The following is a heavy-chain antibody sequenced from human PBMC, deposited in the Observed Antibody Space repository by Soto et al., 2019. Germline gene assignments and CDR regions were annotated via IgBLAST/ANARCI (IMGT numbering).Heavy chain of an antibody. J-gene: IGHJ4*02. CDR2: ISPDGGST. CDR1: GFTLSVYA. Sequence: GGSLRLSCSASGFTLSVYAMLWVRQAPGRGLEYVSSISPDGGSTHYADSVKGRFTISRDNSKNTHYLQMGSLRIDDTAVYYCVKGEYYYDSSGYYPFDYWGQGT. CDR3: VKGEYYYDSSGYYPFDY. D-gene: IGHD3-22*01. V-gene: IGHV3-64D*06.